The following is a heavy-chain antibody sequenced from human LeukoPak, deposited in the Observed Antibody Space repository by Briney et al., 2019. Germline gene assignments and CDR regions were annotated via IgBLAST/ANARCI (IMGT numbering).Heavy chain of an antibody. Sequence: ASVKVSCKVSGYTLTELSMHWVRQAPGKGLEWMGGFDPEDGETIYAQKFQGRVTMTEDTSTDTAYMELSRLRSEDTAVYYCATALTMVRGSFDYWGQGTLVTVSS. V-gene: IGHV1-24*01. CDR2: FDPEDGET. D-gene: IGHD3-10*01. J-gene: IGHJ4*02. CDR1: GYTLTELS. CDR3: ATALTMVRGSFDY.